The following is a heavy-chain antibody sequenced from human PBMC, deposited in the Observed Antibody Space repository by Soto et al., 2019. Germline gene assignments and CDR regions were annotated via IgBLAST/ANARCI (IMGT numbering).Heavy chain of an antibody. CDR2: IRTKPEGETT. Sequence: EVQLLESGGGLVKPGGSLRLSCAASGFSFSSAWMNWVRQAPGKGLEWVGRIRTKPEGETTDYPAPVKGRFTISRDDSKTTLYLQTTSLKIEDTAVYYCTTGSNEGYWGQGTLVTVSS. D-gene: IGHD1-1*01. CDR3: TTGSNEGY. V-gene: IGHV3-15*07. CDR1: GFSFSSAW. J-gene: IGHJ4*02.